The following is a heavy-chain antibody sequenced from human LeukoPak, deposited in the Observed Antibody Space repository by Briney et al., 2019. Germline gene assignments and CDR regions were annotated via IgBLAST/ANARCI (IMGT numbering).Heavy chain of an antibody. D-gene: IGHD5-18*01. J-gene: IGHJ4*02. V-gene: IGHV3-30*02. CDR2: IRYDGSNK. CDR3: AKDLNTAIDY. Sequence: GGSLRLSCAASGFTFSSYGMHWVRQAPGKGLEWVAFIRYDGSNKYYADSVKGRFTTSRDNSKNTLYLQMNSLRAEDTAVYYCAKDLNTAIDYWGQGTLVTVSS. CDR1: GFTFSSYG.